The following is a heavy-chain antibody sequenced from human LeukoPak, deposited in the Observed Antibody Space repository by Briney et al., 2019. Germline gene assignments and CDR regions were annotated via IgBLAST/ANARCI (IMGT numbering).Heavy chain of an antibody. J-gene: IGHJ4*02. CDR1: GYTFNNYN. V-gene: IGHV1-2*02. D-gene: IGHD6-13*01. CDR3: ARELVAAAGNGY. CDR2: INPNSGGT. Sequence: ASVKLSCKASGYTFNNYNIHWVRQAPGQGLEWMGWINPNSGGTNYAQKFQGRVTMTRDTSISTAYMELSRLRSDDTAVYYCARELVAAAGNGYWGQGTLVTVSS.